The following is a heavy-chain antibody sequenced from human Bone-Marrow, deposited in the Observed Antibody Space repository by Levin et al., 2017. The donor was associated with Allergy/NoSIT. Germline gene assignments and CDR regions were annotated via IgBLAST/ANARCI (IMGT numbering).Heavy chain of an antibody. Sequence: SETLSLTCAVYGESFSGFYWSWIRQPPGKGLEWIGEIDHTGSTNYNPSLKSRVSILVDTSKNQFSLKMKSVTAADTAVYYCAGPKTIFGVVMLPYWGQGTLVTVSS. D-gene: IGHD3-3*01. J-gene: IGHJ4*02. CDR2: IDHTGST. V-gene: IGHV4-34*01. CDR1: GESFSGFY. CDR3: AGPKTIFGVVMLPY.